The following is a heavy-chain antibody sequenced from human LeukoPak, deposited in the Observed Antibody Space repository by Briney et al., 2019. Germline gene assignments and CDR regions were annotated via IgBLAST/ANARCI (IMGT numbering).Heavy chain of an antibody. J-gene: IGHJ4*02. V-gene: IGHV3-23*01. CDR1: GITFSTYG. CDR3: AKAQYSSSWYDY. CDR2: ITGSDGGT. D-gene: IGHD6-13*01. Sequence: PGGSLRLSCAASGITFSTYGMSWVRQAPGKGLEWVSEITGSDGGTYYADSVKGRFTISRDNSKNTLCLQMNSLRAEDTAVYYCAKAQYSSSWYDYWGQGTLVTVSS.